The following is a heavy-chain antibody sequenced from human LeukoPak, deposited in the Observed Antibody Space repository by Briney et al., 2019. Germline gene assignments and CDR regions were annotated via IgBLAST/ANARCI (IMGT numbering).Heavy chain of an antibody. J-gene: IGHJ6*03. V-gene: IGHV1-69*01. D-gene: IGHD3-3*01. CDR3: AREGRFLEWSPGADYYYYYYMDV. Sequence: GSSVKVSCKASGGTFSSYAISWVRQAPGQGLEWMGGIIPIFGTANYAQKFQGRVTITADESTSTAYMELSSLRSEGTAVYYCAREGRFLEWSPGADYYYYYYMDVWGKGTTVTVSS. CDR2: IIPIFGTA. CDR1: GGTFSSYA.